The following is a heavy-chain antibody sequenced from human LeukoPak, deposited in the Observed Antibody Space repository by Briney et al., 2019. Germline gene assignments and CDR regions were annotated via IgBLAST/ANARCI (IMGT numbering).Heavy chain of an antibody. CDR2: VDHNGGT. Sequence: SETLSLTCAVSGDSIRGYYWNWIRLPPGKGLEWIGYVDHNGGTNYNPSLKSRVTISIDTSKNRFSLKVGSVTAADTAVYYCARDSSGYSRFNYWGQGTLVTVSS. CDR1: GDSIRGYY. J-gene: IGHJ4*02. CDR3: ARDSSGYSRFNY. V-gene: IGHV4-59*08. D-gene: IGHD3-22*01.